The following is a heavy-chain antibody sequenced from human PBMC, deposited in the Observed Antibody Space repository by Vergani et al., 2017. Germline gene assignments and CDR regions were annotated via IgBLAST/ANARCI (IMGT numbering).Heavy chain of an antibody. J-gene: IGHJ6*03. Sequence: VQLQESGPGLVKPSETLSLTCTVSGGSISSYYWSWIRQPPGKGLEWIGYIYYSGSTNYNPSLKSRVTISVDTSKNQFSLKLSSVTAADTAVYYCARGVVAAYYYYYYMDVWGKGTTVTVSS. CDR2: IYYSGST. V-gene: IGHV4-59*01. D-gene: IGHD2-15*01. CDR3: ARGVVAAYYYYYYMDV. CDR1: GGSISSYY.